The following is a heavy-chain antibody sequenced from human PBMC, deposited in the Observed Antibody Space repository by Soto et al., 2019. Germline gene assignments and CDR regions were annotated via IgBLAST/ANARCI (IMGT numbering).Heavy chain of an antibody. CDR3: ARTRVAATGRSARYFQH. CDR1: GGSFSGYY. J-gene: IGHJ1*01. D-gene: IGHD2-15*01. V-gene: IGHV4-34*01. Sequence: SETLSLTCAVYGGSFSGYYWSWIRQPPGKGLEWIGEINHSGSTNYNPSLKSRVTISVDTSKNQFSLKLSSVTAADTAVYYCARTRVAATGRSARYFQHWGQGTLVTAPQ. CDR2: INHSGST.